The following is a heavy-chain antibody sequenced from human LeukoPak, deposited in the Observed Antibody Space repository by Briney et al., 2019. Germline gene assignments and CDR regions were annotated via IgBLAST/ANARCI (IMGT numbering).Heavy chain of an antibody. CDR3: ARVVGFYDSSAFDL. CDR2: VYYTGST. Sequence: PSETLSLTCTVSGGSISSYYWSWIRRPPGKGLEWIGYVYYTGSTNYNPSLNSRVTMSIDTSKNQFSLRLSSVTAADTAVYYCARVVGFYDSSAFDLWGQGTLVTVSS. V-gene: IGHV4-59*01. D-gene: IGHD3-22*01. J-gene: IGHJ5*02. CDR1: GGSISSYY.